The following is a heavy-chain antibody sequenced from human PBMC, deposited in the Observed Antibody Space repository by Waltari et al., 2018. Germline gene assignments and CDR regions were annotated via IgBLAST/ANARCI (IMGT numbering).Heavy chain of an antibody. D-gene: IGHD2-15*01. Sequence: QVQLQESGPGLVKPSETLSLTCAVSNYSISRGYSWGWLRQPPGMGLEYIGSIYHSGSTFYNPSLKSRVTISVDTSRNQFSLRLSSVTAADTAEYFCARISAGVPGGARRFSFDNWSQGTLVTVSS. CDR1: NYSISRGYS. V-gene: IGHV4-38-2*01. CDR3: ARISAGVPGGARRFSFDN. CDR2: IYHSGST. J-gene: IGHJ4*02.